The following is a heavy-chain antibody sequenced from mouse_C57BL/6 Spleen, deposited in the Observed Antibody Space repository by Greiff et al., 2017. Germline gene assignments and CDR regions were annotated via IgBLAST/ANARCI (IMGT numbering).Heavy chain of an antibody. D-gene: IGHD2-10*02. CDR3: ARGKYGMDY. Sequence: VQLQQPGAELVMPGASVKLSCKASGYTFTSYWMHWVKQRPGQGLEWIGEIDPSDSYTNYNQKFKGKSTLTVDKSSSTAYMQLSSLTSEDSAVYYCARGKYGMDYWGQGTSVTVSS. CDR1: GYTFTSYW. V-gene: IGHV1-69*01. J-gene: IGHJ4*01. CDR2: IDPSDSYT.